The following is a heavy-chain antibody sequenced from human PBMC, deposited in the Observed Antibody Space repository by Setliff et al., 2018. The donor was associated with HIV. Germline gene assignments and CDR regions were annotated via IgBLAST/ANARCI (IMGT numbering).Heavy chain of an antibody. J-gene: IGHJ4*02. Sequence: GGSLRLSCAASGFTSSGYNLNWVRRAPGKGLEWVSSISGSSGYKYYADSVKGRFTISRDNSKKTLYLQMNSLRAEDTAVYYCARDRTYYDILTGYYGLDYWGQGTLVTVSS. D-gene: IGHD3-9*01. CDR1: GFTSSGYN. CDR2: ISGSSGYK. V-gene: IGHV3-21*01. CDR3: ARDRTYYDILTGYYGLDY.